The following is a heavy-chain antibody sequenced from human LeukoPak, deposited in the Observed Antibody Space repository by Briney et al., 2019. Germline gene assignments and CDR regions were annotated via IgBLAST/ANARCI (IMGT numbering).Heavy chain of an antibody. CDR2: IYYSGST. CDR3: ARGGGYSYGYYYYYGMDV. V-gene: IGHV4-59*01. CDR1: GGSISSYY. Sequence: SETLSLACTVSGGSISSYYWSRIRQPPGKGLEWIGYIYYSGSTNYNPSLKSRVTISVDTSKNQFSLKLSSVTAADTAVYYCARGGGYSYGYYYYYGMDVWGQGTTVTVSS. D-gene: IGHD5-18*01. J-gene: IGHJ6*02.